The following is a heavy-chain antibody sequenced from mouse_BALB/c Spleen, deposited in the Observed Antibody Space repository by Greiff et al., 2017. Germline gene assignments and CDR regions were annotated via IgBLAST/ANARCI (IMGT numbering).Heavy chain of an antibody. D-gene: IGHD1-1*01. CDR2: IRNKANGYTT. J-gene: IGHJ4*01. CDR3: ARYYYGIYAMDY. CDR1: GFTFTDYY. V-gene: IGHV7-3*02. Sequence: EVKLVESGGGLVQPGGSLRLSCATSGFTFTDYYMSWVRQPPGKALEWLGFIRNKANGYTTEYSASVKGRFTISRDNSQSILYLQMNTLRAEDSATYYCARYYYGIYAMDYWGQGTSVTVSS.